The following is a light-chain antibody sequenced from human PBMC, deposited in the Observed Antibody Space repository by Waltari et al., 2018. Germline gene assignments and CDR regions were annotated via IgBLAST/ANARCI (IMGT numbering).Light chain of an antibody. J-gene: IGKJ4*01. CDR2: AAS. CDR3: QQYGSSLVT. V-gene: IGKV3-20*01. Sequence: EIVLPQSPDTLSLYPGERATISCRASQWITSSYLAWYQQKPGQAPRLLIYAASARATGIPDRFSGSGSGTDFTLTISRLEPEDFAVYFCQQYGSSLVTFGGGTEVEIK. CDR1: QWITSSY.